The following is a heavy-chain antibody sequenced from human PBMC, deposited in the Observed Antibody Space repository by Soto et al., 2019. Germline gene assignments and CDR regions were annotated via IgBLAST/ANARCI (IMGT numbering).Heavy chain of an antibody. V-gene: IGHV4-34*01. CDR3: ARGKLLWFGESPWYYYYGMDV. CDR1: GGSFSGYY. D-gene: IGHD3-10*01. CDR2: INHSGST. J-gene: IGHJ6*02. Sequence: SETRSLTCAVYGGSFSGYYWSWIRQPPGKGLEWIGEINHSGSTNYNPSLKSRVTISVDTSKNQFSLKLSSVTAADTAVYYCARGKLLWFGESPWYYYYGMDVWGQGTTVT.